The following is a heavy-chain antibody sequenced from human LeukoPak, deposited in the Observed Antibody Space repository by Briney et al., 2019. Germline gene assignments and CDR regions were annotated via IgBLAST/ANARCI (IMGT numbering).Heavy chain of an antibody. V-gene: IGHV3-74*01. J-gene: IGHJ1*01. D-gene: IGHD3-22*01. Sequence: AGGSLRLSCAASGFTFSSYWMHWVGQAPGKGRVWVSRIKSDGSTRYADSVKGRFTVSRDNAKNTVSLQMNSLRAEDTGVYYCARAPSEIGGYYPEYFRHWGQGTLVIVSS. CDR3: ARAPSEIGGYYPEYFRH. CDR1: GFTFSSYW. CDR2: IKSDGST.